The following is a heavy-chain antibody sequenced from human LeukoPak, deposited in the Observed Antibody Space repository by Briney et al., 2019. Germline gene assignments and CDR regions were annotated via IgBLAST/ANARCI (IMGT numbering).Heavy chain of an antibody. J-gene: IGHJ4*02. D-gene: IGHD6-13*01. V-gene: IGHV3-23*01. CDR1: GFTFSSYA. CDR2: ISSSGGST. CDR3: AKQGGNSWVLYYFDS. Sequence: SGGSLRLSCAASGFTFSSYAMSWVRQAPGKGLEWVSSISSSGGSTYYADSVKGRFTISRDNSKNTLYLQMSSLRAEDTAVYYCAKQGGNSWVLYYFDSWGQGTLVTVSS.